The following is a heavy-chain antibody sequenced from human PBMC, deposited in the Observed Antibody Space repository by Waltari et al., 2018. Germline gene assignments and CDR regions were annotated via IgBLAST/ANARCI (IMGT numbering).Heavy chain of an antibody. CDR3: ARRTPQFDH. Sequence: QLQLQESGPGLVKPSETLSLTCTVSGGSISSSSYYWGWIRQHPGKGLEWIGSIYYSGSTYYMPSHKSRVTISVDTSQKQYSLKLSSVTDAETAVYYCARRTPQFDHWRQGTLVTVSS. CDR2: IYYSGST. J-gene: IGHJ5*02. CDR1: GGSISSSSYY. V-gene: IGHV4-39*01.